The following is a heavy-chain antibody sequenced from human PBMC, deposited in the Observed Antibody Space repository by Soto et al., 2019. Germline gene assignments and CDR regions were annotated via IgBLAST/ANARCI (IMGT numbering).Heavy chain of an antibody. Sequence: GGSLRLSCAASGFTFSSYAMSWVRQAPGKGLEWVSAISGSGGSTYYADSVKGRFTISRDNSKNTLYLQMNSLRAEDMAVYYCAKDPRVVVAAGDAFDIWGQGTMVTVSS. D-gene: IGHD2-15*01. V-gene: IGHV3-23*01. CDR1: GFTFSSYA. CDR2: ISGSGGST. CDR3: AKDPRVVVAAGDAFDI. J-gene: IGHJ3*02.